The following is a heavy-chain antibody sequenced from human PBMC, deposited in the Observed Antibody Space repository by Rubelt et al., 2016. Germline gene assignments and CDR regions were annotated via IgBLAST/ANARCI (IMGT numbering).Heavy chain of an antibody. CDR3: ARDTGG. V-gene: IGHV1-2*06. Sequence: QLQLVQSGAEVKKPGASVNVSCKASGYTFTAYYMHWVRQAPGQGLEWMGRINPNTGSTNYAQNFQGRVTMTRYTSISTVYMELSRLRSDDTAMYYCARDTGGWGQGTLVTVSS. CDR2: INPNTGST. D-gene: IGHD1-14*01. CDR1: GYTFTAYY. J-gene: IGHJ4*02.